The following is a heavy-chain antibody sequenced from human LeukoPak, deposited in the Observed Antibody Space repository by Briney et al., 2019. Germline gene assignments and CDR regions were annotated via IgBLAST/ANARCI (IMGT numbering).Heavy chain of an antibody. V-gene: IGHV3-23*01. D-gene: IGHD4-17*01. CDR1: GFTFSSYA. Sequence: GSLRLSCAASGFTFSSYAMSWVRQAPGKGLEWVSAISGSGGSTYYADSVKGRFTISRDNSKNTLYLQMNSLRAEDTAVYYCAKGILRVTTSGLDYWGQGTLVTVSS. CDR3: AKGILRVTTSGLDY. J-gene: IGHJ4*02. CDR2: ISGSGGST.